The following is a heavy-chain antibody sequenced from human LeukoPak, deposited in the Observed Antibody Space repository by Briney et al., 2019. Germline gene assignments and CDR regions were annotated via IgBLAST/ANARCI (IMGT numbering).Heavy chain of an antibody. D-gene: IGHD3-22*01. CDR1: GASMSSVSYY. CDR2: IYYSGST. V-gene: IGHV4-39*07. CDR3: ARIRSYYDSGYYPYYIDY. Sequence: SETLSLTCTISGASMSSVSYYWDWIRQPPGKGLEWIGNIYYSGSTYYKASLKSRVTISIDTSKKQFSLTLSSVTAADTAVYYCARIRSYYDSGYYPYYIDYWGQGILVTVSS. J-gene: IGHJ4*02.